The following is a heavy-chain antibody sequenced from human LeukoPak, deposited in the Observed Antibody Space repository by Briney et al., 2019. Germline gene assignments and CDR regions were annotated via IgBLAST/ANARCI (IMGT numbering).Heavy chain of an antibody. V-gene: IGHV4-59*12. J-gene: IGHJ4*02. Sequence: PSETLSLTCTVSGGSISSYYWSWIRQPPGKGLEWIGHIYYSGSTNYNPSLKSRVTISVDTSKNQFSLKLNFVTAADTAVYYCARDRGGYTYSHDYWGQGTLVTVSS. CDR3: ARDRGGYTYSHDY. CDR2: IYYSGST. D-gene: IGHD5-18*01. CDR1: GGSISSYY.